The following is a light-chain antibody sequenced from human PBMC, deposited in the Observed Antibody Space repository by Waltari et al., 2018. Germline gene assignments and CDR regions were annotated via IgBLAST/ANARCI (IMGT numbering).Light chain of an antibody. CDR1: SSDDGGYNY. V-gene: IGLV2-23*02. CDR3: CSYAGSSTVV. J-gene: IGLJ2*01. Sequence: QSALTQPASVSGSPGQSITISCTGTSSDDGGYNYVSWYQQHPGKAPKLMIYDVSKRPSGVSNRFSGSKSGNTASLTISGLQAEDEADYYCCSYAGSSTVVLGGGTKLTVL. CDR2: DVS.